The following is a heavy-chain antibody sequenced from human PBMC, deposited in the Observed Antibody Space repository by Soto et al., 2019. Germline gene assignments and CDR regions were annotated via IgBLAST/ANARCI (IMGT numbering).Heavy chain of an antibody. CDR2: ISAVGGST. D-gene: IGHD3-9*01. J-gene: IGHJ2*01. Sequence: EGQLLESGGGLVQPGGSLRLSCAASGFTFNSYAMSWVRQAPEAGLEWVSTISAVGGSTYYADSVKGRFTISRDNSKNTLYLQINNLRPGDTAVYYCARDWLRRDDILTPSWNFNLWGQGTLVTAS. V-gene: IGHV3-23*01. CDR3: ARDWLRRDDILTPSWNFNL. CDR1: GFTFNSYA.